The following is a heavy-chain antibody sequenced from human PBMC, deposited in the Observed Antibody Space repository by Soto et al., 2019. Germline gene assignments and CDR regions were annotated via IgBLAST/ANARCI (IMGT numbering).Heavy chain of an antibody. CDR1: GYSFTSYW. CDR2: IYPGDSDT. CDR3: ARIPMTTVTTRYYYYGMDV. Sequence: PGESLKISCKGSGYSFTSYWIGWVRQMPGKGLEWMGIIYPGDSDTRYSPSFQGQVTISADKSISTAYLQWSSLKASDTAMYYCARIPMTTVTTRYYYYGMDVWGQGTTVTVSS. D-gene: IGHD4-17*01. V-gene: IGHV5-51*01. J-gene: IGHJ6*02.